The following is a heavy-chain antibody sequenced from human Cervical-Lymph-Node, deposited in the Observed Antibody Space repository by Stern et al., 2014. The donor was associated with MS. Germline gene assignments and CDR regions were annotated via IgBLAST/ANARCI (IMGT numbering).Heavy chain of an antibody. V-gene: IGHV1-46*01. J-gene: IGHJ4*02. CDR3: ARKPANNSFDY. CDR1: GYTFISYN. CDR2: ISPKMGNT. Sequence: VQLVESGAEVKKPGASVKVSCKTSGYTFISYNIHWVRQAPGQGLEWMGAISPKMGNTVYAQNFQGRVSVTRDTSTTTVNMELSSLTSEDTAIYYCARKPANNSFDYWGQGTLVAVSS.